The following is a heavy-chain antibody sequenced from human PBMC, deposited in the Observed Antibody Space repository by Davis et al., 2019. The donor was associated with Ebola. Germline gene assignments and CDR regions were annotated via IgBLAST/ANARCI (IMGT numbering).Heavy chain of an antibody. V-gene: IGHV4-34*01. CDR2: INHSGST. CDR1: GGSFSGYY. D-gene: IGHD2-21*02. CDR3: ARVRGGDTIDY. Sequence: PSETLSLTCAVYGGSFSGYYWSWIRQPPGKGLEWIGEINHSGSTNYNPSLKSRVTISVDTSKNQFSLKLSSVTAADTAVYYCARVRGGDTIDYWGQGTLVTVSS. J-gene: IGHJ4*02.